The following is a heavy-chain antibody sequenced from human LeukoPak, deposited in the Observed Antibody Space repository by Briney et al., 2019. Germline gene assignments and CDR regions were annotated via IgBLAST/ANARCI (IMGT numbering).Heavy chain of an antibody. CDR3: ARLGGYFDWLGAFDI. CDR2: ISAYNGNT. D-gene: IGHD3-9*01. CDR1: GYTFTSYG. Sequence: ASVKVSCKASGYTFTSYGISWVRQAPRQGLEWMGWISAYNGNTNYAQKLQGRVTMTTDTSTSTAYMELRSLRSDDTAVYYCARLGGYFDWLGAFDIWGQGTMVTVSS. V-gene: IGHV1-18*01. J-gene: IGHJ3*02.